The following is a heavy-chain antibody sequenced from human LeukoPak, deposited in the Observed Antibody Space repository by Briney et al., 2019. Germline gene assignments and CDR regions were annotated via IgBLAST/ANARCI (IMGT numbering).Heavy chain of an antibody. Sequence: PSETLSLTCTVSGGSISSYSYYWGWIRQPPGKGLEWIGSIYYSGSTYYNPSLKSRVTISVDTSNNQFSLNLSSVTAADTAVYYCATQPSDADFWGQGTLVTVSS. CDR3: ATQPSDADF. D-gene: IGHD2-21*01. CDR1: GGSISSYSYY. J-gene: IGHJ4*02. V-gene: IGHV4-39*01. CDR2: IYYSGST.